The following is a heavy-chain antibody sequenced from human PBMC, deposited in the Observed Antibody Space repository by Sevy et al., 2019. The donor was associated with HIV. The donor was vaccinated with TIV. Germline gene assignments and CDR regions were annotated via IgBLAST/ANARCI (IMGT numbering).Heavy chain of an antibody. CDR3: AKGGYSYGYQALDV. D-gene: IGHD5-18*01. V-gene: IGHV1-69*13. J-gene: IGHJ3*01. CDR2: IIPTFATV. Sequence: ASVKVSCKASGGSIITQSISWVRQAPGQGLEWMGGIIPTFATVNYAQKFQGRVTITADESTNTAYMELSSLRSEDTAIYYCAKGGYSYGYQALDVWGQGTVVTVSS. CDR1: GGSIITQS.